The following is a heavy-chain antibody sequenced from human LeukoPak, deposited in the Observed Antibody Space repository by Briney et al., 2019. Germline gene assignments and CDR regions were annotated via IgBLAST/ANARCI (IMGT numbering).Heavy chain of an antibody. CDR2: IWYDGSNK. D-gene: IGHD2-2*01. CDR3: ARDGCSSTAPHFCYYYYGMDV. J-gene: IGHJ6*02. CDR1: GFTFSSYG. Sequence: GGSPRLSCAASGFTFSSYGMHWVRQAPGKGLEWVAVIWYDGSNKYYADSVKGRFTISRDNSKNTLYLQMNSLRAGDTAVYYCARDGCSSTAPHFCYYYYGMDVWGQGTTVTVSS. V-gene: IGHV3-33*01.